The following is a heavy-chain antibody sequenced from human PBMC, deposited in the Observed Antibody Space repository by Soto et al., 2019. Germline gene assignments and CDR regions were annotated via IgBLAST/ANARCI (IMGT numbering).Heavy chain of an antibody. Sequence: GGSLRLSCAASGFTFSSYWMSWVRQAPGKGLEWVANIKQDGSEKYYVDSVKGRFTISRDNAKNSLYLQMNSLRAEDTAVYYCARDGGSRYYDFWSGPYYMDVWGKGTTVTVSS. D-gene: IGHD3-3*01. V-gene: IGHV3-7*01. CDR3: ARDGGSRYYDFWSGPYYMDV. J-gene: IGHJ6*03. CDR2: IKQDGSEK. CDR1: GFTFSSYW.